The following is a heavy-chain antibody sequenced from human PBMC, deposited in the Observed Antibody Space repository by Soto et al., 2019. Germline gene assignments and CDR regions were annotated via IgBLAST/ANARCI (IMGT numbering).Heavy chain of an antibody. Sequence: QVQLVESGGVVVQPGTSLRLSCAASGFTFSTYVMHWVRQAPCKWLEWVSFISHDGSKKHCADSVKGRFSIARDNSKNMLYLQMDSLRLEDTAVYYCAKDSSMQPFDYWGQGALVAVSS. CDR1: GFTFSTYV. V-gene: IGHV3-30*18. J-gene: IGHJ4*02. CDR2: ISHDGSKK. D-gene: IGHD2-2*01. CDR3: AKDSSMQPFDY.